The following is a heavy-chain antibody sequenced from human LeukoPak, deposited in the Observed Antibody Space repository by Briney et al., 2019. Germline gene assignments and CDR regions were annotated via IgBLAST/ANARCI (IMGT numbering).Heavy chain of an antibody. CDR3: ARDQDSSGSLYRNVALDI. J-gene: IGHJ3*02. D-gene: IGHD3-22*01. CDR1: GFTFSSYW. Sequence: GGSLRLSCAASGFTFSSYWMSWVRQAPGKGLEWVANIKQDGSEKYYVDSVKGRFTISRDNAKNSLYLQMNSLRAEDTAVYYCARDQDSSGSLYRNVALDIWGQGTMVTVSS. V-gene: IGHV3-7*01. CDR2: IKQDGSEK.